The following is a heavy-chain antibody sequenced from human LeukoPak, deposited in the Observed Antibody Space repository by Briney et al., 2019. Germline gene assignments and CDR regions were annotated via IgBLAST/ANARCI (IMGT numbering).Heavy chain of an antibody. D-gene: IGHD4-23*01. Sequence: GGSLRLSCAASGFTFSSFAMSWVRQAPGKGLEWVSAISSSGGSTYYADSVKGRFTISRDNSKNTLYLQMNSLRAEDTAVYYCAKRGGNYYYYYYMDVWGKGTTVTVSS. J-gene: IGHJ6*03. CDR3: AKRGGNYYYYYYMDV. CDR2: ISSSGGST. CDR1: GFTFSSFA. V-gene: IGHV3-23*01.